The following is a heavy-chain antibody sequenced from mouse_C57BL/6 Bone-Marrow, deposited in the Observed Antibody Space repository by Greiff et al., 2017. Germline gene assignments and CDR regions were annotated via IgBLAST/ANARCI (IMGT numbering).Heavy chain of an antibody. D-gene: IGHD1-1*01. CDR3: AREGFYYYGSRWYFDV. Sequence: QVQLQQPGAELVRPGSSVKLSCKASGYTFTSYWMDWVKQRPGQGLEWIGNIYPSDSETHYNQKFKDKATLTVDKSSSTAYMQLSSLTSEDSAVYYCAREGFYYYGSRWYFDVWGTGTTVTVSS. CDR1: GYTFTSYW. J-gene: IGHJ1*03. V-gene: IGHV1-61*01. CDR2: IYPSDSET.